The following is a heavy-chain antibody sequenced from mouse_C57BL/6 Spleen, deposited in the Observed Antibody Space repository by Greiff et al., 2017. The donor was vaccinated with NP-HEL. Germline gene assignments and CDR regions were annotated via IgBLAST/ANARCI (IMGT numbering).Heavy chain of an antibody. CDR2: ISSGSSTI. CDR3: AGTGTDAMGY. D-gene: IGHD4-1*01. V-gene: IGHV5-17*01. Sequence: EVKLVESGGGLVKPGGSLKLSCAASGFTFSDYGMHWVRQAPEKGLEWVAYISSGSSTIYYADTVKGRVTISRDNAKNTLFLQMTSLRSEDAAVYYCAGTGTDAMGYWGQGTSVTVSS. J-gene: IGHJ4*01. CDR1: GFTFSDYG.